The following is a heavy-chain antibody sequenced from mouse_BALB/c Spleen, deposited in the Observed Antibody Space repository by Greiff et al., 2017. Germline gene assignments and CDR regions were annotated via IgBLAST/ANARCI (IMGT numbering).Heavy chain of an antibody. D-gene: IGHD4-1*01. V-gene: IGHV5-17*02. J-gene: IGHJ4*01. CDR1: GFTFSSFG. CDR2: ISSGSSTI. Sequence: EVQLQESGGGLVQPGGSRKLSCAASGFTFSSFGMHWVRQAPEKGLEWVAYISSGSSTIYYADTVKGRFTISRDNPKNTLFLQMTSLRSEDTAMYYCARIWDSMDYWGQGTSVTVSS. CDR3: ARIWDSMDY.